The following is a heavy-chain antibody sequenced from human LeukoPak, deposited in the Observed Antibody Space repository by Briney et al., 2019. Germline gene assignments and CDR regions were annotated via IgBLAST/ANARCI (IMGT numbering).Heavy chain of an antibody. CDR3: ARDLGYCTSTSCRYFDF. CDR1: GFTFSSYS. Sequence: LRLSCAASGFTFSSYSMNWVRQHPGRGLEWIGYISYSGSTYYNPSLKSRVTISVDTSRNQFSLKLSSVTAADTAVYYCARDLGYCTSTSCRYFDFWGQGTLVTVSS. D-gene: IGHD2-2*01. CDR2: ISYSGST. V-gene: IGHV4-31*02. J-gene: IGHJ4*01.